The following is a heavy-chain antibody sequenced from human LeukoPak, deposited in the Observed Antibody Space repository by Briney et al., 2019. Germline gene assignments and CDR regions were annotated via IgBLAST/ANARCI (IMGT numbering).Heavy chain of an antibody. V-gene: IGHV1-69*02. CDR1: GGTFSSYT. Sequence: SVKVSCKASGGTFSSYTISWVRQAPGQGLEWMGRIIPILGIANYAQKFQGRVTITADKSTSTAYMELSSLRSEDTAVYYCAGNTLSYYYDSSGYYNAFDIWGQGTMVTVSS. CDR2: IIPILGIA. J-gene: IGHJ3*02. CDR3: AGNTLSYYYDSSGYYNAFDI. D-gene: IGHD3-22*01.